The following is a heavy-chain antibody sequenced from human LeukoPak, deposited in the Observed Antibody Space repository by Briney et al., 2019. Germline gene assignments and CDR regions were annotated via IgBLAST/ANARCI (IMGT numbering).Heavy chain of an antibody. V-gene: IGHV1-2*02. CDR1: GYTFTGYY. CDR2: INPNSGGT. Sequence: ASVKVSCKASGYTFTGYYIHWVRQAPGQGLEWMGWINPNSGGTNYAQKFQGRVTMTRDTSISTAYMELSRLRSDDTAVYYCARDRSPTLIAVAAPGAFDIWGQGTMVTVSS. J-gene: IGHJ3*02. CDR3: ARDRSPTLIAVAAPGAFDI. D-gene: IGHD6-19*01.